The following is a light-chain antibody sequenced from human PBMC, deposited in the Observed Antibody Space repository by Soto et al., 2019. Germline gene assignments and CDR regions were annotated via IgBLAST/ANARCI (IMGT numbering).Light chain of an antibody. CDR3: QQYHNWYT. J-gene: IGKJ2*01. V-gene: IGKV3-15*01. CDR1: QRVSSN. Sequence: EIVMTQSPATLSVSPGERATLSCRASQRVSSNLAWYQQRPGQAPRLLIYGASTRATGIPARFSGSGSGTEFTLTISRLQSEDFAFYYCQQYHNWYTFGQGTKLEIK. CDR2: GAS.